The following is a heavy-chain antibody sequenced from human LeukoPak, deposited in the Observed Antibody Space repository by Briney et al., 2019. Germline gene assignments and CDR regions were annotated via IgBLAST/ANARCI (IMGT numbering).Heavy chain of an antibody. CDR2: IWYDGSNK. Sequence: PGGSLRLSCAASGFTFSSYGMHWVRQAPGKGLEWVAVIWYDGSNKYYADSVKGRFTIPRDNSKNTLYLQVNSLRAEDTAVYYCAKDRTSWGSLYYFDYWGQGTLVTVSS. CDR1: GFTFSSYG. D-gene: IGHD3-16*01. CDR3: AKDRTSWGSLYYFDY. V-gene: IGHV3-33*06. J-gene: IGHJ4*02.